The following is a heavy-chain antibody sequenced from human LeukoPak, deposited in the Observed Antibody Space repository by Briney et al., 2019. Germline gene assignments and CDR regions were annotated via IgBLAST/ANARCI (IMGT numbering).Heavy chain of an antibody. J-gene: IGHJ5*02. Sequence: ASVKVSCKASGYTFSRYGVNWVRQAPGQGLEWMGWISGNSGQTTYSRKFQGRGTMTIDTSTSTAYMELRSLTSDDTAVYYCARDGEVGAVLGGASYFWFDPWGQGTLVTVSS. CDR3: ARDGEVGAVLGGASYFWFDP. CDR1: GYTFSRYG. V-gene: IGHV1-18*01. D-gene: IGHD1-26*01. CDR2: ISGNSGQT.